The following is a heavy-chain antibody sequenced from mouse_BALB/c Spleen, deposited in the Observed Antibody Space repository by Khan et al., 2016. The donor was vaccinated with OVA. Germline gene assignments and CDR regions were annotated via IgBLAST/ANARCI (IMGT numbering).Heavy chain of an antibody. CDR2: IGSDSSTI. CDR3: ARTGYCYFHY. CDR1: GFTFSGFG. D-gene: IGHD2-3*01. V-gene: IGHV5-17*02. J-gene: IGHJ2*01. Sequence: EVELVESGGGLVQPGGSRKLSCAASGFTFSGFGMHWVRQAPEKGLEWVAFIGSDSSTIYYADTVKGRFTISRDNPKKTLFLQMTSLRSEDTAMYFCARTGYCYFHYWGQGTTLTVSA.